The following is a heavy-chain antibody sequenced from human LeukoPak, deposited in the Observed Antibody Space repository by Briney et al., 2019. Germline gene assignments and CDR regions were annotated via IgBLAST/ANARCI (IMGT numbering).Heavy chain of an antibody. Sequence: SETLSLTCAVYGGSFSGYYWSWIRQPPGKGLEWIGEINHSGSTNYNPSLKSRLTISIDTSKNQFSPKLTSVTAADTAVYYCARRTTYVGWLPSESPSCFDYWGQGTLVTVSS. J-gene: IGHJ4*02. CDR3: ARRTTYVGWLPSESPSCFDY. D-gene: IGHD5-12*01. V-gene: IGHV4-34*01. CDR1: GGSFSGYY. CDR2: INHSGST.